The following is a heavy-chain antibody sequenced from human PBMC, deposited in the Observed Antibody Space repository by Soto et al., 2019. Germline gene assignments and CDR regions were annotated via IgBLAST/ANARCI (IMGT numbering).Heavy chain of an antibody. J-gene: IGHJ4*02. CDR3: ARREIQGPIDY. Sequence: PSETLSLTCAVSGYSIGGSNWWGWIRQPPGKGLEWIGYIYYSGTTYYNPSLKSRVTMSVDTSKNQFSLKLTSVTAVDTAVYYCARREIQGPIDYWGQGTLVT. V-gene: IGHV4-28*01. D-gene: IGHD1-26*01. CDR2: IYYSGTT. CDR1: GYSIGGSNW.